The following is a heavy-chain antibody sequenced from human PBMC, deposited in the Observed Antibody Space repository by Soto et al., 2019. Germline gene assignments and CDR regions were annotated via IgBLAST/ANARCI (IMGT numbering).Heavy chain of an antibody. Sequence: QVQLQESGPGLVKPSETLSLTCTVSGGSVSSGSYYWSWIRQPPGKGLEWIGYIYYSGSTNNNPSRQSRFTISVDTSKNKCSLKLSSVTAADTAVYYCARVSGVTVTTSGNWFDPWGQGTLVTVSS. D-gene: IGHD4-17*01. CDR2: IYYSGST. CDR1: GGSVSSGSYY. CDR3: ARVSGVTVTTSGNWFDP. V-gene: IGHV4-61*01. J-gene: IGHJ5*02.